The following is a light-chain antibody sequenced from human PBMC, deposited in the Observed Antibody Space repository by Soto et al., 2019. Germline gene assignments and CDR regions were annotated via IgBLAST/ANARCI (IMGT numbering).Light chain of an antibody. V-gene: IGKV3-15*01. CDR2: GAS. CDR3: QQYGSLVT. J-gene: IGKJ1*01. CDR1: QSVRTK. Sequence: EIVMTQSPDTPYVSPGEGATLSCRASQSVRTKLAWYQQKAGQAPRLLIYGASTRATGIPDRFSGSGSGTEFTLTISRLEPEDLAVYYCQQYGSLVTFGQGTKVDIK.